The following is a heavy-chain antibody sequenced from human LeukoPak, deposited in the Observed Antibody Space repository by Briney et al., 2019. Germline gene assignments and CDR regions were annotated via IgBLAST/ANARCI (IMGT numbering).Heavy chain of an antibody. CDR1: SRSKTICH. Sequence: PSETLSLTCTVCSRSKTICHGMGLPQPPGKGLVGLGYMCYRGSTTYNPPRERRVTISVDTSKNQFSLKLSSVTAAETVVYYCARSHSYYSYGMDVWGEGTTVSVSS. J-gene: IGHJ6*04. CDR2: MCYRGST. V-gene: IGHV4-59*08. CDR3: ARSHSYYSYGMDV.